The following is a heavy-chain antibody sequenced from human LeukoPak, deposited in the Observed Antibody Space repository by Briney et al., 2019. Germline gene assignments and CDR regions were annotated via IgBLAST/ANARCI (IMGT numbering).Heavy chain of an antibody. CDR2: INPNSGGT. J-gene: IGHJ4*02. D-gene: IGHD3-10*01. CDR3: ARDRGYGVDY. CDR1: GYTFAGYY. Sequence: ASVKVSCKASGYTFAGYYVHWVRQAPGQGLEWMGWINPNSGGTKYVQRFQGRVTMTRDTSISTAYMDLSRLTSDDTAVYYCARDRGYGVDYWGQGTLVTVSS. V-gene: IGHV1-2*02.